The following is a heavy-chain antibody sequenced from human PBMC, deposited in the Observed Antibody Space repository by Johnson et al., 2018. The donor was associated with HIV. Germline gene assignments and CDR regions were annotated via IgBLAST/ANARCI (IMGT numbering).Heavy chain of an antibody. CDR3: ARAGPYQYAFDI. CDR1: GFTFSSYA. CDR2: IRSKAYGGTT. J-gene: IGHJ3*02. Sequence: VQLVESGGGVVQPGGSLRLSCAASGFTFSSYAMSWVRQAPGKGLEWVGFIRSKAYGGTTEYAASVKGRFTISRDDSKSIAYLLMNSLKTEDTAMYSCARAGPYQYAFDIWGQGTMVTVSS. V-gene: IGHV3-49*04.